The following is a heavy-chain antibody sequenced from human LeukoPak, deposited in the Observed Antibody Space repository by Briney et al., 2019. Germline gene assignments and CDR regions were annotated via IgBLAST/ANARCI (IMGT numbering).Heavy chain of an antibody. Sequence: GRPLRLSCAASGFTFSSYGMHWVRQAPGKGLEWVAVISYDGSNKYYADSVKGRFTISRDNSKNTLYLQMNSLRAEDTALYYCAKSANSAAGTNYIDYWGQGTLVTVSS. J-gene: IGHJ4*02. CDR1: GFTFSSYG. CDR2: ISYDGSNK. V-gene: IGHV3-30*18. CDR3: AKSANSAAGTNYIDY. D-gene: IGHD6-13*01.